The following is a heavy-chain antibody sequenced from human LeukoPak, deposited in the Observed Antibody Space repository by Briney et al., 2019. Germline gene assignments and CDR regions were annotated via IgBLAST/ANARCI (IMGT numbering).Heavy chain of an antibody. CDR3: ARDIGGYGSGSYYNAGRWFDP. Sequence: SETLSLTCTVSGGSISSSSYYWGWIRQPPGKGLEWIGRIYTSGSTNYNPSLKSRVTMSVDTSKNQFSLKLSSVTAADTAVYYCARDIGGYGSGSYYNAGRWFDPWGQGTLVTVSS. CDR1: GGSISSSSYY. J-gene: IGHJ5*02. D-gene: IGHD3-10*01. V-gene: IGHV4-39*07. CDR2: IYTSGST.